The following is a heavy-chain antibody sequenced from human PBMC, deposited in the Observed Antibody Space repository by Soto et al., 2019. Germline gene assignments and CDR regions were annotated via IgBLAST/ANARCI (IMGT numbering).Heavy chain of an antibody. J-gene: IGHJ6*02. Sequence: ASVKVSCKASGYTFTSYGISWVRQAPGQGLEWMGWISAYNGDTNYAQKLQGRVTVTTDTSTSTAYMELRSLRSDDTAVYYCARVDCSSASCSRGHYYYYGMDAWGQGTTVTVSS. CDR2: ISAYNGDT. D-gene: IGHD2-2*01. V-gene: IGHV1-18*04. CDR1: GYTFTSYG. CDR3: ARVDCSSASCSRGHYYYYGMDA.